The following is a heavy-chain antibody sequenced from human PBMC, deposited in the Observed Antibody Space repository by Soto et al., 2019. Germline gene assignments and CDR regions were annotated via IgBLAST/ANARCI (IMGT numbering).Heavy chain of an antibody. CDR2: MNPKSGGA. CDR1: GYTFTDYY. Sequence: GASVKVFCKTSGYTFTDYYTHWVRQAPGQGLEWMGWMNPKSGGAYFAQKFQGRVTLTRDTSIGTAYIEVNSLTSDDTAVYFCTRENIENSDGLYDAFDIWGQGTTVTV. D-gene: IGHD5-18*01. V-gene: IGHV1-2*02. CDR3: TRENIENSDGLYDAFDI. J-gene: IGHJ3*02.